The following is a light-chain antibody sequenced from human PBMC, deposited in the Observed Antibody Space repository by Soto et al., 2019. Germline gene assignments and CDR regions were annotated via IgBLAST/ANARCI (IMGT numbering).Light chain of an antibody. V-gene: IGKV1-5*03. Sequence: DIQMTQSPSTLSASLGDRVTITCRASQSISSCLAWYQQKPGKAPHLLIYEASSLESGVPSRFSGSGSGTEFNLTISSLQPDDFATYYCQQYNSYSPYTFGQGTKVEI. J-gene: IGKJ2*01. CDR1: QSISSC. CDR2: EAS. CDR3: QQYNSYSPYT.